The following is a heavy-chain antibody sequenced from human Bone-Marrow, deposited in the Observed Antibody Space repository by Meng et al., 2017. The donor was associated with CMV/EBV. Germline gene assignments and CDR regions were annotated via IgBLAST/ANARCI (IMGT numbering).Heavy chain of an antibody. CDR1: GGSISSGGYS. D-gene: IGHD1-26*01. CDR2: IYHSESP. V-gene: IGHV4-30-2*01. J-gene: IGHJ5*02. CDR3: ARVGSGYWFDP. Sequence: CAVSGGSISSGGYSWSWIRHPPGQGLEWIGYIYHSESPSYNPSLKSRVTISIDRSKNQFSLKLSSVTAADTAVYYCARVGSGYWFDPWGQGTLVTVSS.